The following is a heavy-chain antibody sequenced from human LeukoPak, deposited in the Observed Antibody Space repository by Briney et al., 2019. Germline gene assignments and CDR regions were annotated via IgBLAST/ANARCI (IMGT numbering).Heavy chain of an antibody. CDR3: ARDYALTSLEVATIFNWFDP. CDR1: GGSISSYY. V-gene: IGHV4-4*07. D-gene: IGHD5-24*01. J-gene: IGHJ5*02. Sequence: SETLSLTCTVSGGSISSYYWSWIRQPAGKGLEWIGRIYTSGSTNYNPSLKSRVTMSVDTSKNQFSLNMRSLTAADTAVYYCARDYALTSLEVATIFNWFDPWGQGTLVTVSS. CDR2: IYTSGST.